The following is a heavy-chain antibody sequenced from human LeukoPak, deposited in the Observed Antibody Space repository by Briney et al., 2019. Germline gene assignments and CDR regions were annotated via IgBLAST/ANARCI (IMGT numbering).Heavy chain of an antibody. CDR2: ISYDGSNK. J-gene: IGHJ4*02. CDR3: ANGGYYSLDS. D-gene: IGHD2-15*01. V-gene: IGHV3-30*18. CDR1: GFAFSSYA. Sequence: GGSLRLSCAASGFAFSSYAMSWVRQAPGKGLEWVAVISYDGSNKYYADSVKGRFTISRDNSKRTLFLQTDSLRGEDTAVYYCANGGYYSLDSWGQGTLVTVSS.